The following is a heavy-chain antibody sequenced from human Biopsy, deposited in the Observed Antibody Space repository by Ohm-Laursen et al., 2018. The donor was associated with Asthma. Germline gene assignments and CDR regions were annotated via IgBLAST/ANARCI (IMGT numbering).Heavy chain of an antibody. Sequence: TLSLTCAVSGGSINIGDYYWSWIRQHPGKGLEWIGYIYYSGSTYYNPSLKSRVSILIDTSKNQFSLRLSSVTAADTVVYYCARTTYGDDGFDPWGQGTLVTVSS. V-gene: IGHV4-31*11. CDR1: GGSINIGDYY. CDR2: IYYSGST. J-gene: IGHJ5*02. CDR3: ARTTYGDDGFDP. D-gene: IGHD4-17*01.